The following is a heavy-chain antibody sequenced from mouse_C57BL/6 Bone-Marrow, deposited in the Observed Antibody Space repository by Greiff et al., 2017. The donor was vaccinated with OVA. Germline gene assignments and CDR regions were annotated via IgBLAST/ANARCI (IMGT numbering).Heavy chain of an antibody. CDR2: IDPSDSYT. V-gene: IGHV1-59*01. Sequence: VQLQQSGAELVRPGTSVKLSCKASGYTFTSYWMHWVKQRPGQGLEWIGVIDPSDSYTNYNQKFKGKATLTVDTSSSTAYMQLSSLTSEDSAVYYCARFWFAYWGQGTLVTVSA. J-gene: IGHJ3*01. CDR1: GYTFTSYW. CDR3: ARFWFAY.